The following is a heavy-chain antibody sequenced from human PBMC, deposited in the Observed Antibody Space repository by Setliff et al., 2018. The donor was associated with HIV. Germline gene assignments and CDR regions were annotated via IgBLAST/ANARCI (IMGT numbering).Heavy chain of an antibody. CDR2: INPNTGDT. Sequence: ASVKVSCKASGYTFTNYYIHWVRQSPGQGLEWMGWINPNTGDTEYEQKFQGRVTMTRVTSITTVYMEVTRLRSDDTAVYYCVRGKFRATWSLFADQYFDFWGRGTLVTVSS. CDR1: GYTFTNYY. V-gene: IGHV1-2*02. D-gene: IGHD5-12*01. J-gene: IGHJ4*02. CDR3: VRGKFRATWSLFADQYFDF.